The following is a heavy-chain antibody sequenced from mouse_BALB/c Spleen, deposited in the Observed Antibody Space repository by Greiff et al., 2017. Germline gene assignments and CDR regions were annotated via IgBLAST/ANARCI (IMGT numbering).Heavy chain of an antibody. V-gene: IGHV5-9-4*01. CDR1: GFTFSSYA. CDR2: ISSGGSYT. Sequence: EVQLVESGGGLVKPGGSLKLSCAASGFTFSSYAMSWVRQSPEKRLEWVAEISSGGSYTYYPDTVTGRFTISRDNAKNTLYLEMSSLRSEDTAMYYCARFYYGSSYGYFDVWGAGTTVTVSS. D-gene: IGHD1-1*01. J-gene: IGHJ1*01. CDR3: ARFYYGSSYGYFDV.